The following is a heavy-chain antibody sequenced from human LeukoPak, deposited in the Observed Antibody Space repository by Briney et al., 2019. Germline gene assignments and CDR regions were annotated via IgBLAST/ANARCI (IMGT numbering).Heavy chain of an antibody. CDR1: GGSISSSSYY. V-gene: IGHV4-39*01. CDR3: ARGPMIVVVIGSASWFDP. D-gene: IGHD3-22*01. J-gene: IGHJ5*02. CDR2: IYYSGST. Sequence: KPSETLSLTCTVSGGSISSSSYYWGWIRQPPGKGLEWIGSIYYSGSTYYNPSLKSRVTISVDTSKNQFSLKLSSVTAADTAVYYCARGPMIVVVIGSASWFDPWGQGTLVTVSS.